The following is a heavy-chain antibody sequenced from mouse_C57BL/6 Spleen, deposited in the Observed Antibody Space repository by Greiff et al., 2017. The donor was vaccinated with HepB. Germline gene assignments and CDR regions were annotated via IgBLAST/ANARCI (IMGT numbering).Heavy chain of an antibody. CDR2: IRNKANGYTT. V-gene: IGHV7-3*01. D-gene: IGHD2-3*01. Sequence: EVQVVESGGGLVQPGGSLSLSCAASGFTFTDYYMSWVRQPPGKALEWLGFIRNKANGYTTEYSASVKGRFTISRDNSQSILYLQMNALRAEDSATYYCARYSEGLLYFDYWGQGTTLTVSS. CDR3: ARYSEGLLYFDY. CDR1: GFTFTDYY. J-gene: IGHJ2*01.